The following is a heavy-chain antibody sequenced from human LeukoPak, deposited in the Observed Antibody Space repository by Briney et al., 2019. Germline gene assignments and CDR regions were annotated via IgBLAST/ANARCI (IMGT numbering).Heavy chain of an antibody. J-gene: IGHJ3*02. CDR3: ARDQGSGWYYRGAFDI. CDR2: ISYDGSNK. Sequence: PGGSLRLSCAASGFTFSSYAMHWVRQAPGKGLEWVAVISYDGSNKYYADSVKGRFTISRDNSKNTLYLQMNSLRAEDTAVYYCARDQGSGWYYRGAFDIWGQGAMVTVSS. D-gene: IGHD6-19*01. CDR1: GFTFSSYA. V-gene: IGHV3-30*04.